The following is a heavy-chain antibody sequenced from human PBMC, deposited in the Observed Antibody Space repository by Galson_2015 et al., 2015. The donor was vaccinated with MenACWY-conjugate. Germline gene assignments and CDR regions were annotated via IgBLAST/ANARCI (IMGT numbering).Heavy chain of an antibody. CDR2: IYHSGST. V-gene: IGHV4-4*02. J-gene: IGHJ4*02. D-gene: IGHD6-13*01. CDR1: GGSISSSNW. CDR3: ATSEVVYSSSWYFGGSIYD. Sequence: ETLSLTCAVSGGSISSSNWWSWVRQPPGKGLEWIGEIYHSGSTNYNPSLKSRVTISVDKSKNQFSLKLSSVTAADTAVYYCATSEVVYSSSWYFGGSIYDWGQGTLVTVSS.